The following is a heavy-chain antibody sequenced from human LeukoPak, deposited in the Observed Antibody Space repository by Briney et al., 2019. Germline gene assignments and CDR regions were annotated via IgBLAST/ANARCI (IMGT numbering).Heavy chain of an antibody. CDR1: GGSINNYY. CDR2: IYYSGST. J-gene: IGHJ4*02. V-gene: IGHV4-59*05. Sequence: SETLSLTCAVSGGSINNYYWSWIRQPPGKGLEWIGSIYYSGSTYYNPSLKSRVTISVDTSKNQFSLKLGSVTAADTAVYYCARREGARPMDYWGQGTLVTVSS. D-gene: IGHD6-6*01. CDR3: ARREGARPMDY.